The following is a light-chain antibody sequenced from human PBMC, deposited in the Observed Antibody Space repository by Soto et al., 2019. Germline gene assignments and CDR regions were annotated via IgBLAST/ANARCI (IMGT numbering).Light chain of an antibody. CDR2: GAS. CDR3: QQYNTCLWT. J-gene: IGKJ1*01. CDR1: QSINAH. Sequence: EVVMTQSPATLSVSPVERVTLSCRASQSINAHLAWYQQKPGQAPRLLSHGASTRATGIPARFSGSGFGTEFILTISSLQYEDFAVYYCQQYNTCLWTLGHGIKVEIQ. V-gene: IGKV3-15*01.